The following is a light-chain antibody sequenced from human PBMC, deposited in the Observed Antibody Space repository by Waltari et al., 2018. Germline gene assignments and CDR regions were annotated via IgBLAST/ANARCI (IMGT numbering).Light chain of an antibody. J-gene: IGLJ2*01. Sequence: QSALTHPAYVSGSPGQSITISCTGTSSDVGRYNLVLWYQQYPGKAPKLIIYEVSKRPSGLSNRFSGSKSGNTASLTISGLQAEDEADYYCCSNAGRTTVLFGGGTKVTVL. CDR3: CSNAGRTTVL. V-gene: IGLV2-23*02. CDR2: EVS. CDR1: SSDVGRYNL.